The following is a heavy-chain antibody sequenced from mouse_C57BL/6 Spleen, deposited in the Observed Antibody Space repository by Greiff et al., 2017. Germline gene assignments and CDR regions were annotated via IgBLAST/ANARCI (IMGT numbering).Heavy chain of an antibody. Sequence: VQLLQSGAELVKPGASVKLSCKASGYTFTSYWMQWVKQRPGQGLEWIGEIDPSDSNTNYNEKFKGKATLTVDKSSSTAYMQLSSLTSEDSAVYCCAKCRLERYWGQGTTLTVSS. D-gene: IGHD3-2*02. V-gene: IGHV1-50*01. J-gene: IGHJ2*01. CDR1: GYTFTSYW. CDR2: IDPSDSNT. CDR3: AKCRLERY.